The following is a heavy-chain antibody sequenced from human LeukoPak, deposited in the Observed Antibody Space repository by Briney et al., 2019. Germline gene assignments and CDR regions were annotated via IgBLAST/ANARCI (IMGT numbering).Heavy chain of an antibody. D-gene: IGHD3-22*01. CDR3: ARDLTYYYDSSGYMGFDY. V-gene: IGHV3-23*01. CDR1: GFTFSTYA. Sequence: GGSLRLSCAASGFTFSTYAMSWVRQAPGKGLEWLSYISGSGGSTYYADSVKGRFTISRDNSKNTLYLQMNSLRAEDTAVYYCARDLTYYYDSSGYMGFDYWGQGTLVTVSS. J-gene: IGHJ4*02. CDR2: ISGSGGST.